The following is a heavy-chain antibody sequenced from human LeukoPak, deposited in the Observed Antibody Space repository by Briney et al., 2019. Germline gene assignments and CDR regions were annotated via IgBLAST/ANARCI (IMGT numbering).Heavy chain of an antibody. D-gene: IGHD6-19*01. CDR1: GASINSGSYY. CDR3: ARPGWYSRVSDDP. Sequence: SQTLSLTCTVSGASINSGSYYWTWIRQPAGKGLEWIGRIYASGNTDYSPSLKSRLTISLDTSKNQFSLKLSSVTAADTAVYYCARPGWYSRVSDDPWGQGTLVTVSS. CDR2: IYASGNT. J-gene: IGHJ5*02. V-gene: IGHV4-61*02.